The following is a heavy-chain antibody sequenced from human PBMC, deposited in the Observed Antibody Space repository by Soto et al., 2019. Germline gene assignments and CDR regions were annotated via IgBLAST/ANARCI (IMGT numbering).Heavy chain of an antibody. CDR3: ARSQGGSSSLDIYYYYYYGMDV. V-gene: IGHV1-69*01. CDR1: GGTFSSYA. D-gene: IGHD2-15*01. J-gene: IGHJ6*02. Sequence: QVQLVQSGAEVKKTGSSVKGSCKAPGGTFSSYAISWVRQAPGQGLEWMGGVIPIFGTAKYAQKFQGRVTITADESTSTGYMELRSLRSEDTAVYYCARSQGGSSSLDIYYYYYYGMDVWGQGTTVTVSS. CDR2: VIPIFGTA.